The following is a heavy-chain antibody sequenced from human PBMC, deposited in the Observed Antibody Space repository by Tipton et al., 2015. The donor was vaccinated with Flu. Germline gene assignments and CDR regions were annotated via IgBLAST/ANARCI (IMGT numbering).Heavy chain of an antibody. Sequence: GLVKPSETLSLTCAVYGGTFSGYYWTWIRQPPGKRLEWIGEINDSGSANYNPSLKSQVTMSVDTSKNQFSLKVKSVAAADTAVYYCARGTGYGTYFDSWGRGTLVTVSS. J-gene: IGHJ4*02. D-gene: IGHD5-12*01. V-gene: IGHV4-34*01. CDR2: INDSGSA. CDR3: ARGTGYGTYFDS. CDR1: GGTFSGYY.